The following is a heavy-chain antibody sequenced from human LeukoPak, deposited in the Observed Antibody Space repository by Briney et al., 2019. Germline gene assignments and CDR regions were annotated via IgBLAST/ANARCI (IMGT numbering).Heavy chain of an antibody. V-gene: IGHV5-51*01. CDR2: IYPGDSDT. CDR3: ARLIGVAVAGTVPPYYFDY. CDR1: GYSFTSYW. J-gene: IGHJ4*02. D-gene: IGHD6-19*01. Sequence: GESLKISCKGSGYSFTSYWIGWVRQMPGKGLEWMGIIYPGDSDTRYSPSFQGQVTISADKSISTAYLQWSSLKASDTAMYYCARLIGVAVAGTVPPYYFDYWGQGTLVTVSS.